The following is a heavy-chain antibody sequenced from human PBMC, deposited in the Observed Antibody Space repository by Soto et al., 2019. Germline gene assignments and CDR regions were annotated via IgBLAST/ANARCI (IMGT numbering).Heavy chain of an antibody. D-gene: IGHD2-2*01. J-gene: IGHJ4*02. V-gene: IGHV3-23*01. Sequence: GGSLRLSCAASGFTSSSYAMSWVRQAPGKGLEWVSAINSRGGSTYYADYVKGRFTISRDSSKNTLYLQMNSLRAEDTAVYYCAKDRSSTSCYAFDYWGQGTQVTVSS. CDR1: GFTSSSYA. CDR2: INSRGGST. CDR3: AKDRSSTSCYAFDY.